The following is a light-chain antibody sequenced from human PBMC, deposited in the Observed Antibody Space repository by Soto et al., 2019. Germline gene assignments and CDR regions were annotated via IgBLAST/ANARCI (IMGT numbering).Light chain of an antibody. CDR3: RKWT. J-gene: IGKJ1*01. Sequence: EIVLTQSPGTLSLSPGERATLSCRASQSVSSSNLAWYQQKPGQAPRLLIYGASSRAAGIPDRFSGSGSGTDFTLTISRLEPEDFAVYYYRKWTFGQGTKVEIK. CDR2: GAS. V-gene: IGKV3-20*01. CDR1: QSVSSSN.